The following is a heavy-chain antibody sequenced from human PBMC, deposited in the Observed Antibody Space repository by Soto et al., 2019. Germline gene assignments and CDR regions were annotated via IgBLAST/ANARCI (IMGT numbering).Heavy chain of an antibody. CDR2: IWYDGSNK. V-gene: IGHV3-33*01. Sequence: QVQLVESGGGVVQPGRSLRLSCAASGFTFSSYGMHWVRQAPGKGXXXVAVIWYDGSNKYYADSVKGRFTISRDNSKNTLYLQMNSLRAEDTAVYYCARELDDSSGYYYWGLWGQGTLVTVSS. D-gene: IGHD3-22*01. CDR1: GFTFSSYG. CDR3: ARELDDSSGYYYWGL. J-gene: IGHJ4*02.